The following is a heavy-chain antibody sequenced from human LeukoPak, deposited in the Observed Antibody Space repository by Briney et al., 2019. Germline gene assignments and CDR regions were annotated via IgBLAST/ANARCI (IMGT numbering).Heavy chain of an antibody. Sequence: GGSLRLSCAASGFTFDDYAMHWVRQAPGKGLEWVSGISWNSGSIGYADSVKGRFTISRDNAKNSLYLQMNSLRAEDTALYYCAKDRGDTVTTEEAFDIWGQGTMVTVSS. D-gene: IGHD4-17*01. CDR1: GFTFDDYA. CDR3: AKDRGDTVTTEEAFDI. CDR2: ISWNSGSI. V-gene: IGHV3-9*01. J-gene: IGHJ3*02.